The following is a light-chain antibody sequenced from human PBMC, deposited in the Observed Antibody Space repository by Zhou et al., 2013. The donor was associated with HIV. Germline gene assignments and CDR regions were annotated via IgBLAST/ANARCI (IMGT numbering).Light chain of an antibody. V-gene: IGKV1-27*01. J-gene: IGKJ1*01. CDR2: SAS. CDR3: QQSYITPPT. Sequence: DIQMTQSPASLSASVGDRVTITCRASQGIYNSLAWYQQKPGKAPDLLIYSASTLQSGVPSRFSGSGYGTDFTLTISDLQPEDFASFYCQQSYITPPTFGQGTKVEIK. CDR1: QGIYNS.